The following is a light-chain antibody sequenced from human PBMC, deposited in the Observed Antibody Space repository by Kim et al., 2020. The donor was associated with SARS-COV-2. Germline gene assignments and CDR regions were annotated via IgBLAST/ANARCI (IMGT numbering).Light chain of an antibody. V-gene: IGLV2-11*01. J-gene: IGLJ2*01. Sequence: PGQAVAISCTGISSDVGVYNFVSWYQHHPGKAPKLMIYDVNKRPSGVPDRFSGSKSGNTASLTISGLQAEDEADYYCCSYSASSVIFGGGTQLTVL. CDR3: CSYSASSVI. CDR2: DVN. CDR1: SSDVGVYNF.